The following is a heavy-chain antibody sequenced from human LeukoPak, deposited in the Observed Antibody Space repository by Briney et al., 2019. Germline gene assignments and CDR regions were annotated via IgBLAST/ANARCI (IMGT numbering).Heavy chain of an antibody. D-gene: IGHD3-22*01. CDR3: ARDRPNYYDSSGYYNSGAFDI. V-gene: IGHV1-69*04. CDR2: IIPIFGIA. Sequence: ASVKVSCKASGGTFSSYAISWVRQAPGQGLEWMGRIIPIFGIANYAQKFQGRVTITADKSTSTAYMEPSSLRSEDTAVYYCARDRPNYYDSSGYYNSGAFDIWGQGTMVTVSS. CDR1: GGTFSSYA. J-gene: IGHJ3*02.